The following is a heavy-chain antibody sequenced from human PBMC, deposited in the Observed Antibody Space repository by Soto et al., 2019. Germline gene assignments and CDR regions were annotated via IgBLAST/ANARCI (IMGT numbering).Heavy chain of an antibody. CDR1: GYTFTGYY. D-gene: IGHD3-10*01. V-gene: IGHV1-2*02. CDR2: INPNSGGT. J-gene: IGHJ6*02. Sequence: QVQLVQSGAEVKKPGASVKVSCKASGYTFTGYYMHWVRQAPGQGLEWMGWINPNSGGTNYAQKFQGRVTMTRDTSISTAYMELSRLRSDDTAVYYCARDLNGFGELLPYYYGMDVWGQGTTVTVSS. CDR3: ARDLNGFGELLPYYYGMDV.